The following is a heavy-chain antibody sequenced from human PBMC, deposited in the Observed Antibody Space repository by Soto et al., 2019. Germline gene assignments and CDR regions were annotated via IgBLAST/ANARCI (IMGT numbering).Heavy chain of an antibody. CDR1: GFSFSSYA. CDR2: ISGSGGRT. J-gene: IGHJ4*02. D-gene: IGHD5-12*01. Sequence: GGSLRLSCAASGFSFSSYAMTWVRQAPGKGLELVSAISGSGGRTYYADSVKGRFTISRDQSKNTLYLQMHCLRAEDTAVYFCAKEGDSGDERYYFDDWGQGTLDPVSS. V-gene: IGHV3-23*01. CDR3: AKEGDSGDERYYFDD.